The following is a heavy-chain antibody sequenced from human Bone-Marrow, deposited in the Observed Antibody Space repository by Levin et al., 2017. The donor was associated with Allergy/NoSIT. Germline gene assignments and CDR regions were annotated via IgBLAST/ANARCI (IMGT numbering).Heavy chain of an antibody. CDR2: IYYSGST. J-gene: IGHJ5*02. CDR1: GGSISSYY. Sequence: GSLRLSCTVSGGSISSYYWSWIRQPPGKGLEWIGYIYYSGSTNYNPSLKSRVTISVDTSKNQFSLKLSSVTAADTAVYYCAGHSRGCSSTSCYRGGNWFDPWGQGTLVTVSS. CDR3: AGHSRGCSSTSCYRGGNWFDP. D-gene: IGHD2-2*02. V-gene: IGHV4-59*08.